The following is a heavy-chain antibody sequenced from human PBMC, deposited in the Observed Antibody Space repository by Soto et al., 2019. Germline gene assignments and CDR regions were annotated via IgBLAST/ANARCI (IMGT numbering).Heavy chain of an antibody. V-gene: IGHV4-31*03. J-gene: IGHJ6*02. Sequence: SETLSLTCTVSGGSTSSGGFYWSWIRQHPGKGLEWIGYIYYSGISYYNPSLKSRVSISLDTSRNQFSMTLNSVTAADTAVYYCARNGYTYGMDVWGQGATVTVSS. D-gene: IGHD5-18*01. CDR3: ARNGYTYGMDV. CDR2: IYYSGIS. CDR1: GGSTSSGGFY.